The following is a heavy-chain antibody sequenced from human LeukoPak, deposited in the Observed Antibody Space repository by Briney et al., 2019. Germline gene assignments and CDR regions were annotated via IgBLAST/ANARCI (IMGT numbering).Heavy chain of an antibody. D-gene: IGHD2/OR15-2a*01. CDR2: ISNIGTTT. J-gene: IGHJ4*02. V-gene: IGHV3-48*04. Sequence: GGSLRLSCAASGFTFSSYAMSWVRQAPGKGLECISYISNIGTTTFYADSVKGRFTISRDNGKNSLYLQMNSLTAEDTAVYYCACDISNKGFDYWGQGTLVTVSS. CDR3: ACDISNKGFDY. CDR1: GFTFSSYA.